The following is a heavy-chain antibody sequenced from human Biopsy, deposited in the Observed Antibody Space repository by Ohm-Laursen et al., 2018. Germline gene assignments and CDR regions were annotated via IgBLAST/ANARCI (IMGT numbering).Heavy chain of an antibody. V-gene: IGHV4-59*01. J-gene: IGHJ6*02. CDR1: GDSISSYY. D-gene: IGHD2-2*01. CDR3: ARDVKRYCSGTSCYSGYFGMDV. Sequence: PSDTLSLTCTVSGDSISSYYWSWIRQSPGQGLEWIGYVYYSGTTNYNPSLKSRLTISVDTSKNQFSLNLNSVTAADTAVYFCARDVKRYCSGTSCYSGYFGMDVWGQGTTVTVS. CDR2: VYYSGTT.